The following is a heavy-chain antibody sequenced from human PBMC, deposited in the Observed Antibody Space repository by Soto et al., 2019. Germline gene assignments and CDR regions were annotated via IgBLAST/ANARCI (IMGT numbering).Heavy chain of an antibody. CDR1: GGSFSGYY. CDR3: ARGPINNYAFWSGYLIPNNWFDP. J-gene: IGHJ5*02. V-gene: IGHV4-34*01. Sequence: SETLSLTCAVYGGSFSGYYWSWIRQPPGKGLEWIGEINHSGSTNYNPSLKSRVTISVDTSKNQSSLKLSSVTAADTAVYYCARGPINNYAFWSGYLIPNNWFDPWGQGTLVTVSS. CDR2: INHSGST. D-gene: IGHD3-3*01.